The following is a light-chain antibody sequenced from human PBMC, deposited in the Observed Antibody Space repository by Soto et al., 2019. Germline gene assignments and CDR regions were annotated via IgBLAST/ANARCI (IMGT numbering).Light chain of an antibody. Sequence: QSVLTQPPSVSAAPGQKVTISCSGSSSNIGNNYVSWYQQLPGTAPKVLIYDNNKRPSGIPDRFSGSKSGTSATLGITGLQTGDEADYYCGAWDGSLGVVVFGGGTQLTV. CDR3: GAWDGSLGVVV. J-gene: IGLJ2*01. CDR1: SSNIGNNY. CDR2: DNN. V-gene: IGLV1-51*01.